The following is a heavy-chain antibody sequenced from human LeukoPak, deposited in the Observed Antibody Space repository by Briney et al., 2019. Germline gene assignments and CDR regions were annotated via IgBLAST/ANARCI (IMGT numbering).Heavy chain of an antibody. CDR3: ARGRTIFGVVTPFDY. J-gene: IGHJ4*02. D-gene: IGHD3-3*01. Sequence: SETVSLTCTVSGYSISNGYFWGWIRQPPGKGLEWIGNIYRTGTTFYNPSLQSRVSMSVDTSKNTFSLKVKSVTAADTAVYYCARGRTIFGVVTPFDYWGQGTLVTVSS. V-gene: IGHV4-38-2*02. CDR1: GYSISNGYF. CDR2: IYRTGTT.